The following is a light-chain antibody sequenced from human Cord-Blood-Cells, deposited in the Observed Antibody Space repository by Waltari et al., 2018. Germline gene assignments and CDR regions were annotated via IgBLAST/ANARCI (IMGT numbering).Light chain of an antibody. CDR3: QSYDSSNVV. Sequence: NFMLTQPHSVSESPGKTVTISCTGSSGSIASNYVQWDQQRPGSAPTTVIYEDNQRPSGVPERFSGSIDSSSNSASLTISGLKTEDEADYYCQSYDSSNVVFGGGTKLTVL. CDR2: EDN. CDR1: SGSIASNY. V-gene: IGLV6-57*02. J-gene: IGLJ2*01.